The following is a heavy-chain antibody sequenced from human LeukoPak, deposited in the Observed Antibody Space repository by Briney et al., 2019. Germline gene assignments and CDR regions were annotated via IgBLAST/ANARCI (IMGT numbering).Heavy chain of an antibody. J-gene: IGHJ6*02. Sequence: SETLSLTCAVYGGSFSGYYWSWIRQPPGKGLGWIGEINHSGSTNYNPSLKSRVTISVDTSKNQFSLKLSSVTAADTAVYYCARGPVRGVVNYYYYYGMDVWGQGTTVAVSS. CDR2: INHSGST. CDR3: ARGPVRGVVNYYYYYGMDV. D-gene: IGHD3-10*01. V-gene: IGHV4-34*01. CDR1: GGSFSGYY.